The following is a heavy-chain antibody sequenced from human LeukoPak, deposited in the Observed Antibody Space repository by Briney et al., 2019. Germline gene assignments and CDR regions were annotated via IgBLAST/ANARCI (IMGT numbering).Heavy chain of an antibody. CDR1: GGSISNNNW. D-gene: IGHD3-22*01. CDR2: IYHSGRT. Sequence: SETLSLTYAVSGGSISNNNWWSWVRQPPGKGLEWIGEIYHSGRTNYNPSLKSRVTISADTSKNQFSLKLSSVTAADTAVYYCAREVVGDQPGFDFWGQGTLVTVSS. CDR3: AREVVGDQPGFDF. J-gene: IGHJ4*02. V-gene: IGHV4-4*02.